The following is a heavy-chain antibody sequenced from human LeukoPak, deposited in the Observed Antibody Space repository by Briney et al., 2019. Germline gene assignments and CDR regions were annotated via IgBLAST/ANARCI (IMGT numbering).Heavy chain of an antibody. CDR2: IQYDGSKN. Sequence: GGSLRLSCAASGFTFSSYGMHWVRQAPGKGLEWVAFIQYDGSKNYYADYVKGRFTISRDNSKNMLYLQMNSLRAEDTAVYYCARSLRVRGVPDYMDVWGKGTTVIISS. D-gene: IGHD3-10*02. CDR3: ARSLRVRGVPDYMDV. CDR1: GFTFSSYG. J-gene: IGHJ6*03. V-gene: IGHV3-30*02.